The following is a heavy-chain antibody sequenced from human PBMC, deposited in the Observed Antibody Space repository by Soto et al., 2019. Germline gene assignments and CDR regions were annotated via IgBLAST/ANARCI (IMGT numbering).Heavy chain of an antibody. D-gene: IGHD6-6*01. Sequence: RGSLRLSCAASGFTFSSYSMNWVRQAPGKGLEWVSYISSSSSTIYYADSVKGRFTISRDNAKNSLYLQMNSLRAEDTAVYYCARSLSIAARLFFDYWGQGTLVTVSS. CDR2: ISSSSSTI. CDR1: GFTFSSYS. V-gene: IGHV3-48*01. CDR3: ARSLSIAARLFFDY. J-gene: IGHJ4*02.